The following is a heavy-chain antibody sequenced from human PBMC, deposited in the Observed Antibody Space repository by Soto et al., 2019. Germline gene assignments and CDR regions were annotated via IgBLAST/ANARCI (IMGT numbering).Heavy chain of an antibody. CDR2: ISDGGDLT. J-gene: IGHJ3*02. Sequence: PGGSLRLSCAASGFAFSSHPMSWVRQAPEKGLEWVAGISDGGDLTYNAGSVRGRFTISRDNSRNTLYLQMNSLRAEDTAVYYCARRVIGSSRAFDIWGQGTMVTVSS. V-gene: IGHV3-23*01. CDR1: GFAFSSHP. CDR3: ARRVIGSSRAFDI. D-gene: IGHD3-10*01.